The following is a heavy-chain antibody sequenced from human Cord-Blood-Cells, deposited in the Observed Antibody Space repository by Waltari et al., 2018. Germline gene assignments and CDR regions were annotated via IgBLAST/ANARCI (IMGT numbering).Heavy chain of an antibody. Sequence: QVQLVQSGAEVKKPGSSVKVSCKASGGTFSSYAISWVRQAPGQGLEWMGGIIPIFGTANDAQKFQGRVTITADESTRTAYMGLSSLRSEDTAVYYCASLYCRSTSCNWFDPWGQGTLVTVSS. V-gene: IGHV1-69*01. CDR3: ASLYCRSTSCNWFDP. CDR2: IIPIFGTA. CDR1: GGTFSSYA. J-gene: IGHJ5*02. D-gene: IGHD2-2*01.